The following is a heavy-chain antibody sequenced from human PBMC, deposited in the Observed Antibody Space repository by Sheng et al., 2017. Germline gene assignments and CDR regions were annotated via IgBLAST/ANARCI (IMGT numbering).Heavy chain of an antibody. CDR2: ISSGSSYI. V-gene: IGHV3-21*02. Sequence: EVQVVESGGALVQPGGSLRLSCVASGFTFSNYNINWVRQAPGKGLEWVSCISSGSSYIYYADSVKGRFTISRDNAKNSLYLLMNSLTAEDTAVYYCARVSQVAFDIWGQGTMVTVSP. CDR1: GFTFSNYN. CDR3: ARVSQVAFDI. J-gene: IGHJ3*02.